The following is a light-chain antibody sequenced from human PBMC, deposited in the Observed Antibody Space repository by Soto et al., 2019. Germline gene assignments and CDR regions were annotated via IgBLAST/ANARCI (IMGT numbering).Light chain of an antibody. CDR2: TAS. CDR3: QQYNSAWT. Sequence: DIQMTQSPSTLSASVGDRVTITCRASQSISTWLAWYQQKPGKAPKLLIYTASNLEGGVPSRFSGSGSGTEFTLTINSLQPDDFATYYCQQYNSAWTFGQGTKVDIK. V-gene: IGKV1-5*03. J-gene: IGKJ1*01. CDR1: QSISTW.